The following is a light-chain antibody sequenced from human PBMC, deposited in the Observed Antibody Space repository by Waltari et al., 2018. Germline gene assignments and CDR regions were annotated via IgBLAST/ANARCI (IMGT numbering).Light chain of an antibody. Sequence: QSALTQAPSMSGAPGHRVTISCTGSGSNVGAGLHVHWYQQLPRAAPKLLIYGSTSRPLGVPDRFFGSTSGTSASLVIIGLQPEDEAVYYCQSYDTSLSVVFGGGTKLTVL. CDR3: QSYDTSLSVV. CDR2: GST. J-gene: IGLJ3*02. V-gene: IGLV1-40*01. CDR1: GSNVGAGLH.